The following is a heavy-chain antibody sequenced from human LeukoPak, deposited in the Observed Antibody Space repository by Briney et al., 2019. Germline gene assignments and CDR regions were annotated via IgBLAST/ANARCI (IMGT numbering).Heavy chain of an antibody. CDR2: MNPNSGNT. D-gene: IGHD3-9*01. J-gene: IGHJ4*02. CDR3: ARRPSKYYDILTGYYRSEFDY. Sequence: EASVKVSCKASGYTFTSYDINWVRQATGQGLEWMGWMNPNSGNTGYAQKFQGRVTMTRSTSISTAYMELSSLRSEDTAVYYCARRPSKYYDILTGYYRSEFDYWGQGTLVTVSS. V-gene: IGHV1-8*01. CDR1: GYTFTSYD.